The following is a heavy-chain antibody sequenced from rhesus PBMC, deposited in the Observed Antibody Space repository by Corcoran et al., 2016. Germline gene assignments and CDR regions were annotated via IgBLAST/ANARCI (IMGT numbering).Heavy chain of an antibody. Sequence: QVQLQESGPGLVKPSETLSLPCAVSGYSISRGSYWSWIRPPPGKGLEWIGYITYSGSTSYIPSLKSRVTISRDTSKNQFSLKLSSVTAADTAVYYCARDSATSYHGSGFDFWGQGVLVTVSS. V-gene: IGHV4-122*02. D-gene: IGHD3-28*01. CDR2: ITYSGST. CDR3: ARDSATSYHGSGFDF. CDR1: GYSISRGSY. J-gene: IGHJ4*01.